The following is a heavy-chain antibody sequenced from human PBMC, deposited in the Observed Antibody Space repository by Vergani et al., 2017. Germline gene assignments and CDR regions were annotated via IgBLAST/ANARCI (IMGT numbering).Heavy chain of an antibody. J-gene: IGHJ1*01. Sequence: EVQLLESGGGLVQPGGSRRLSCAGAGFTFDTYTMAYVRQAPGKGLEWVATISSGGGDIFYADSVKGRFTISRDNSKNTLFLQKNSLRDEDTAVYYCTTTWVLYYLHGEYFQYWGRGTLVSVSS. CDR3: TTTWVLYYLHGEYFQY. CDR1: GFTFDTYT. V-gene: IGHV3-23*01. CDR2: ISSGGGDI. D-gene: IGHD3-10*01.